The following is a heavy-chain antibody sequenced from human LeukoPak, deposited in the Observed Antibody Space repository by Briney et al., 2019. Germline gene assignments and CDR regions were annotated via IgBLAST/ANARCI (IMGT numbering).Heavy chain of an antibody. CDR2: IYYGGST. Sequence: KTSETLSLTCSVSGGSISSTTYYWGWIRQPPGKGLEWIGSIYYGGSTYYNPSLKSRVTISLDTSKNQFSLKLSSVTAADTAIYYCARDFSSSSTVYYYYYMDVWGKGTTVTVSS. CDR1: GGSISSTTYY. V-gene: IGHV4-39*07. J-gene: IGHJ6*03. CDR3: ARDFSSSSTVYYYYYMDV. D-gene: IGHD6-6*01.